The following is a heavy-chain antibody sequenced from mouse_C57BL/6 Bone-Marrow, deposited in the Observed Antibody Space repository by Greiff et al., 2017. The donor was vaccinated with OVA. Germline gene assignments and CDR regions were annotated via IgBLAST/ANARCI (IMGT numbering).Heavy chain of an antibody. CDR2: INPSSGYT. CDR3: ARPGTYWYFDV. Sequence: QVQLQQSGAELARPGASVKMSCKASGYTFTSYTMHWVKQRPGQGLEWIGYINPSSGYTKYNQKFKDKATLTADKSSSTAYMQLSSLTSEDSAVYYCARPGTYWYFDVWGTGTTVTVSS. CDR1: GYTFTSYT. V-gene: IGHV1-4*01. J-gene: IGHJ1*03. D-gene: IGHD4-1*01.